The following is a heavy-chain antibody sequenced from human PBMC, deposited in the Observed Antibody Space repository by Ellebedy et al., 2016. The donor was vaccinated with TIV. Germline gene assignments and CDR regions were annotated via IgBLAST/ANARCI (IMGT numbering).Heavy chain of an antibody. Sequence: PGGSLRLSCAASGFTFSNYWVHWVRQAPGKGLVWLSRINRDGSSANYADSVKDRFTISRDNSKDTLYLQMNSLRAEDTAVYYCARDQGYGTSSFTAFDYWGQGILVTVSS. V-gene: IGHV3-74*01. CDR3: ARDQGYGTSSFTAFDY. CDR1: GFTFSNYW. J-gene: IGHJ4*02. D-gene: IGHD3-10*01. CDR2: INRDGSSA.